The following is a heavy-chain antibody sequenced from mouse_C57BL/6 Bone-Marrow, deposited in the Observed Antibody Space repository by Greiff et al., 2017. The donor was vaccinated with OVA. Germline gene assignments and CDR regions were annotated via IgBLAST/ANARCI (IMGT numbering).Heavy chain of an antibody. CDR2: IRSKSNNYAT. V-gene: IGHV10-1*01. CDR3: VRQGYSNHFDY. Sequence: EVKVVESGGGLVQPKGSLKLSCAASGFSFNTYAMNWVRQAPGKGLEWVARIRSKSNNYATYYADSVKDRFTISRDDSESMLYLQMNNLKTEDTAMYYCVRQGYSNHFDYWGQGTTLTVSS. D-gene: IGHD2-5*01. CDR1: GFSFNTYA. J-gene: IGHJ2*01.